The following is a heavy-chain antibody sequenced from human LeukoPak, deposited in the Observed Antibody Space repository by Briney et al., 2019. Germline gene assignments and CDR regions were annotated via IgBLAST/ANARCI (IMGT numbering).Heavy chain of an antibody. CDR2: ISASGHYT. D-gene: IGHD3-16*01. Sequence: GGSLRLSCAVCGFTFGNSAMSWVRQAPGKGLEWISGISASGHYTYTADSLKGRFTISRDNSKNTLYLQMNNLRAEDTALYYCAKDGSWGDYQFYFYIDVWGNGTTVTVSS. CDR1: GFTFGNSA. CDR3: AKDGSWGDYQFYFYIDV. V-gene: IGHV3-23*01. J-gene: IGHJ6*03.